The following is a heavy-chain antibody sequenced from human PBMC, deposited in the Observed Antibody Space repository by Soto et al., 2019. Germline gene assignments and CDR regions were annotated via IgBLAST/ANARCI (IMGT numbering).Heavy chain of an antibody. CDR1: GGSISSYY. V-gene: IGHV4-59*01. J-gene: IGHJ4*02. D-gene: IGHD3-10*01. CDR2: IYYSGST. CDR3: ASISGSYYGY. Sequence: PSETLSLTCTGSGGSISSYYWSWIRQPPGKGLEWIGYIYYSGSTNYNPSLKSRVTISVDTSKNQFSLKLSSVTAADTAVYYCASISGSYYGYWGQGTLVTVSS.